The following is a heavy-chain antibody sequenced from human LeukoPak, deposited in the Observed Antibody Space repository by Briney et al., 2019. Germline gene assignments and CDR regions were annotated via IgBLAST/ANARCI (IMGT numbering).Heavy chain of an antibody. CDR3: TSLLGYCTNDVCYNY. CDR1: GFTFSGSA. D-gene: IGHD2-8*01. V-gene: IGHV3-73*01. CDR2: IRSEPNSYAT. Sequence: GGSLRLSCAASGFTFSGSAMHWVRQASGKGLEWVGRIRSEPNSYATAYAASVKGRFTISRDDSKNTAYLQMNSLKTEDTAVYYCTSLLGYCTNDVCYNYWGQGTPVTVSS. J-gene: IGHJ4*02.